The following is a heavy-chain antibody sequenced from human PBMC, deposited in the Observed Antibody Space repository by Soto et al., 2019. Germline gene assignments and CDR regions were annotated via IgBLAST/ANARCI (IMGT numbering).Heavy chain of an antibody. CDR2: ISSGSSDT. Sequence: PGGSLSLSCAASGFTFSSYAMSWVRQVPGKGLEWVASISSGSSDTWYADSVKGRFIISRDNAQNSLFLQMNTLRPEDTAMYYCARVAYWGPGTQVTVSS. J-gene: IGHJ4*02. V-gene: IGHV3-21*01. CDR3: ARVAY. CDR1: GFTFSSYA.